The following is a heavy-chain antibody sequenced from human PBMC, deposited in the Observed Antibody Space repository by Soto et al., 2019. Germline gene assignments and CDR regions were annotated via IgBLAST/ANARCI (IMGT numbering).Heavy chain of an antibody. CDR3: ASDRGYYGSGSYGPNWFDP. CDR2: IIPILGIA. D-gene: IGHD3-10*01. J-gene: IGHJ5*02. V-gene: IGHV1-69*02. CDR1: GGTFSSYT. Sequence: QVQLVQSGAEVKKPGSSVKVSCKASGGTFSSYTISWVRQAPGQGLEWMGRIIPILGIANYAQKFQGRVTITADKSTSTAYMELSSLRSEDTAVYYCASDRGYYGSGSYGPNWFDPWGQGTLVTVSS.